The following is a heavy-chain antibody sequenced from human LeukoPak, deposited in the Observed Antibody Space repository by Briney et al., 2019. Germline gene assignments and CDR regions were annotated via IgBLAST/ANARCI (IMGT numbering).Heavy chain of an antibody. V-gene: IGHV3-7*01. CDR1: GFTFSNYW. Sequence: GGSLRLSCAASGFTFSNYWMNWVRQAPGKGLEWVANIKEDGSEIYYVDSVKGRFTISRDNAKNSLYLQMNSLRAEDTAVYYCARDDGFFWGQGTLVTVSS. CDR2: IKEDGSEI. CDR3: ARDDGFF. D-gene: IGHD3-3*01. J-gene: IGHJ4*02.